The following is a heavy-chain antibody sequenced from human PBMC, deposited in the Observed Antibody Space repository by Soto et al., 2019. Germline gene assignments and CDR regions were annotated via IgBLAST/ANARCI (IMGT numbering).Heavy chain of an antibody. D-gene: IGHD3-10*01. CDR1: AGSFTGYY. J-gene: IGHJ1*01. CDR3: ASLCLYGSGSSD. V-gene: IGHV4-34*01. Sequence: QVQLQQWGAGLLKPAETLSLTCAVYAGSFTGYYWSWIRQPTGKGLEWIGEINHSGSTNYNPSLKSQVNISVDTCKTQFSLRLSAVTAAATAVYYCASLCLYGSGSSDWGQGTLVTVSS. CDR2: INHSGST.